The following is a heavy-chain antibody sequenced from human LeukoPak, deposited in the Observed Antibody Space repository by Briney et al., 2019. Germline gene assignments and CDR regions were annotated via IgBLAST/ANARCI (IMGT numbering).Heavy chain of an antibody. V-gene: IGHV1-3*01. J-gene: IGHJ4*02. CDR1: GYTFTSYA. D-gene: IGHD2-2*01. Sequence: ASVKVSCKASGYTFTSYAMHWVRQAPGQRLEWMGWINAGNGNTKYSQKFQGRVTITRDTSASTAYMELSSLRSEDTAVYYCARAQVTNSLGVPAAGFYYWDQGTLVTVSS. CDR2: INAGNGNT. CDR3: ARAQVTNSLGVPAAGFYY.